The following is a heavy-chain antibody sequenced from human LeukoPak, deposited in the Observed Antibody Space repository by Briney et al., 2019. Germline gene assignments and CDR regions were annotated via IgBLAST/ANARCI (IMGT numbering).Heavy chain of an antibody. CDR3: ANEGDLELPIT. D-gene: IGHD1-7*01. CDR2: ISGSGGST. J-gene: IGHJ5*02. V-gene: IGHV3-23*01. CDR1: GFTFGSYA. Sequence: GGSLRLSCAASGFTFGSYAMSWVRQAPGKGLEWVAAISGSGGSTYYADSVKGRFTISRDNYKHTLYMQMNSLRAEDTAVYYCANEGDLELPITWGQGTLVTVSS.